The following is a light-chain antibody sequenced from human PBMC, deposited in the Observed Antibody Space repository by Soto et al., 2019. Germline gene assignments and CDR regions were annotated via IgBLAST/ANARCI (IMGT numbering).Light chain of an antibody. CDR3: QQYNNWPRT. J-gene: IGKJ1*01. V-gene: IGKV3-15*01. Sequence: EIVITQSPSTLSLSPVERATLSCRASQSVSSNLAWYQQKPGQAPRLLIYGASTRATGIPARFSGSGSGTEFTLTISSLQSEDFAVYYCQQYNNWPRTFGQGTKV. CDR1: QSVSSN. CDR2: GAS.